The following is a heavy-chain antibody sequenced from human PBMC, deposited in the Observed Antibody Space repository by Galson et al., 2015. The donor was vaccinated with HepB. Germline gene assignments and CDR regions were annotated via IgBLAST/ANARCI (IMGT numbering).Heavy chain of an antibody. CDR1: GFTFRSYW. Sequence: SLRLSCAASGFTFRSYWMSWVRQAPGKGLEWVANIIQDGSEKYYVDSVKGRFTISRDNANNSLYLQMSSPRVEDTAIYYCARVRLGATTWWGQGTLVTVSS. CDR2: IIQDGSEK. J-gene: IGHJ4*02. V-gene: IGHV3-7*03. D-gene: IGHD2/OR15-2a*01. CDR3: ARVRLGATTW.